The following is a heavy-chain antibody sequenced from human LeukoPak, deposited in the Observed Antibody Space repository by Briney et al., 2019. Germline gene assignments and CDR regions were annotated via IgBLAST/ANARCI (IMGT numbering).Heavy chain of an antibody. J-gene: IGHJ4*02. CDR2: IKQDGSEK. Sequence: SGGSLRLSCAASGFSFRDYWMSWVRQAPGKGLEWVANIKQDGSEKYYVDSVKGRFTSSRDNAKNSLYLQMNSLRAEDTAVYYCARERSSSLDYWGQGILVTVSS. V-gene: IGHV3-7*01. D-gene: IGHD6-13*01. CDR3: ARERSSSLDY. CDR1: GFSFRDYW.